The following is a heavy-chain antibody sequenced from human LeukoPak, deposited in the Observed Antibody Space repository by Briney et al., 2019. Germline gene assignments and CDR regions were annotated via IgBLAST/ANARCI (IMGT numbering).Heavy chain of an antibody. CDR2: FYSGGST. D-gene: IGHD3-22*01. CDR3: ARLHYYDSRGYFNDDY. J-gene: IGHJ4*02. CDR1: GFTVSSNY. Sequence: GGSLRLSCAASGFTVSSNYMSWVRQAPGKGLEWVSVFYSGGSTYYADSVKGRFTISRDNSKNTLFLQMNSLRAEDTAVYYCARLHYYDSRGYFNDDYWGQGTLVTVSS. V-gene: IGHV3-66*04.